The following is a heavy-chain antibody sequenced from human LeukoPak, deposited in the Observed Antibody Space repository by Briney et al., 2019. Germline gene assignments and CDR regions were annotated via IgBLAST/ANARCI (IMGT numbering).Heavy chain of an antibody. V-gene: IGHV3-23*01. CDR3: ARGTWDPPYFYY. D-gene: IGHD1-26*01. CDR2: ISGSGGST. J-gene: IGHJ4*02. Sequence: GGSLSLSCAASGFTFSSYAMSWVRQAPGKGLEWVSDISGSGGSTYYADSVKGRFTISRDNSKNSLYLQMNRLRAEDTAVYYCARGTWDPPYFYYWGQGNLVTVSS. CDR1: GFTFSSYA.